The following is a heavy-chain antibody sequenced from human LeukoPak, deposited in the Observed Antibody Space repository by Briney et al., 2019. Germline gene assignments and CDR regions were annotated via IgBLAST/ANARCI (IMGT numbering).Heavy chain of an antibody. CDR3: ARGSRGNFDY. CDR1: GFTFSSYA. V-gene: IGHV3-30*04. CDR2: ISYDGSNK. J-gene: IGHJ4*02. Sequence: QAGGSLRLSCAASGFTFSSYAMHWVRQAPGKGLEWVAVISYDGSNKYYADSVKGRFTISRDNAKNSLYLQMNSLRAEDTAVYYCARGSRGNFDYWGQGTLVTVSS. D-gene: IGHD4-23*01.